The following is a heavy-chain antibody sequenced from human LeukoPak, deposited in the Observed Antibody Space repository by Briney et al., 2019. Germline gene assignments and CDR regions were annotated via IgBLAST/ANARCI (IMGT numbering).Heavy chain of an antibody. J-gene: IGHJ4*02. V-gene: IGHV3-74*01. Sequence: GGSLRLSCAASGFTFSRYWMHWVRQAPGKGLVWVSRMNWDGSTTTYADSVKGRFAISRDNAKMLYLQMNSLRVEDTAVYYCARGGMYSSRWFLDNWGRGTLVTVSS. CDR3: ARGGMYSSRWFLDN. CDR2: MNWDGSTT. CDR1: GFTFSRYW. D-gene: IGHD6-13*01.